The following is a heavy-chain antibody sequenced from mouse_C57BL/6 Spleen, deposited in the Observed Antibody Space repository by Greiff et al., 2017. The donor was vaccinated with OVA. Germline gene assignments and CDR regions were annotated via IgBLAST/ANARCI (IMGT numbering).Heavy chain of an antibody. Sequence: DVKLVESGGGLVQPGGSLKLSCAASGFTFSDYYMYWVRQTPEKRLEWVAYISNGGGSTYYPDTVKGRFTISRDNAKNTLYLQMSRLKSEDTAMYYCARQSHGGFAYWGQGTLVTVSA. CDR1: GFTFSDYY. V-gene: IGHV5-12*01. CDR2: ISNGGGST. J-gene: IGHJ3*01. CDR3: ARQSHGGFAY.